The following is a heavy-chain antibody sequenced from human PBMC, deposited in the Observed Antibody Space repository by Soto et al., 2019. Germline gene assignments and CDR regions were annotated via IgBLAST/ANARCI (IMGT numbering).Heavy chain of an antibody. CDR2: IYYIGNT. J-gene: IGHJ4*02. CDR3: ARPSRGRIAVTSFDY. V-gene: IGHV4-39*01. D-gene: IGHD6-19*01. CDR1: GGSINSSFYY. Sequence: SETLSLTCTVSGGSINSSFYYWVWIRQPPGKGLEWIGSIYYIGNTHYNPSLKSRVTISVDTSKNQFSLILSSVTAADTAVYYCARPSRGRIAVTSFDYWGQGALVTVSS.